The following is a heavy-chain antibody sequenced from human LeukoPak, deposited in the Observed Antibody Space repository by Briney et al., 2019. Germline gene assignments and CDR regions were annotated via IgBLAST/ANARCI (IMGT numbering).Heavy chain of an antibody. CDR1: GYSISSGYY. D-gene: IGHD2-15*01. CDR2: IYHSGGT. V-gene: IGHV4-38-2*01. Sequence: SETLSLTCAVSGYSISSGYYWGWIRQPPGKGLEWIGSIYHSGGTYYNPSLKSRVTISVDTSKNQFSLKLSSVTAADTAVYYCARQAGYCSGGSCYGGWFDPWGQGTLVTVSS. J-gene: IGHJ5*02. CDR3: ARQAGYCSGGSCYGGWFDP.